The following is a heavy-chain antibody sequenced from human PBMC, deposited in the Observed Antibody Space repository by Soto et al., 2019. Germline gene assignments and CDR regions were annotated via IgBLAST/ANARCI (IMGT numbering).Heavy chain of an antibody. CDR3: ARDVVGYCSGGSCYDAFDI. Sequence: EVQLVESGGGLVQPGGSLRLSCAASGFTVSSNYMSWVRQAPGKGLEWVSVIYSGGSTYYADSVKGRFTISRDNSKNTLYLQMNSLRAKDTAVYYCARDVVGYCSGGSCYDAFDIWGQGTMVTVSS. D-gene: IGHD2-15*01. V-gene: IGHV3-66*01. CDR1: GFTVSSNY. J-gene: IGHJ3*02. CDR2: IYSGGST.